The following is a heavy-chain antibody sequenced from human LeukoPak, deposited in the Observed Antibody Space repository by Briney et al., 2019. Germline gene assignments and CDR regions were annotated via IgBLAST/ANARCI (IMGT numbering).Heavy chain of an antibody. CDR3: ARDQDTAMVLFDY. D-gene: IGHD5-18*01. CDR2: ISSSGSTI. CDR1: GFTFSDYY. Sequence: GGSLRLSCAASGFTFSDYYMSWIRQAPGKGLEWVSYISSSGSTIYYADSVKGRFTISRDKAKNSLYLQMNSLRADDTAVYYCARDQDTAMVLFDYWGQGTLVTVSS. J-gene: IGHJ4*02. V-gene: IGHV3-11*04.